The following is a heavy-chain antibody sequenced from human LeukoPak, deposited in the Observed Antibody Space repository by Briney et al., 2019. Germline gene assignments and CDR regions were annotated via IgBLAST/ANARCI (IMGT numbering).Heavy chain of an antibody. CDR3: AKEAKVVGMDV. J-gene: IGHJ6*02. D-gene: IGHD2-15*01. V-gene: IGHV3-30*18. Sequence: GGSLSLSCAASGFTFSSYAMYWVRQAPGKGLEWVAAISHDGSNEYYADSVRGRFTISRDNSENTLYLQMNSLRVEDTAVYYCAKEAKVVGMDVWGRGTTVTVSS. CDR2: ISHDGSNE. CDR1: GFTFSSYA.